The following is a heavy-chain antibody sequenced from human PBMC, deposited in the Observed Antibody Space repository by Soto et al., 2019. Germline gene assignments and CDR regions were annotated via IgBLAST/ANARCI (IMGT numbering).Heavy chain of an antibody. V-gene: IGHV4-4*07. D-gene: IGHD3-10*01. CDR1: GGSITFFH. J-gene: IGHJ4*02. CDR3: ARARFGETLLFDY. Sequence: SETLSLTCTVSGGSITFFHLSWLRQSAGKGLEWIGRIYSTGSTTYNSAFKSRVTMSVDTSANQFSLKMNSVTAADTAVYYCARARFGETLLFDYWGQGIPVTVSS. CDR2: IYSTGST.